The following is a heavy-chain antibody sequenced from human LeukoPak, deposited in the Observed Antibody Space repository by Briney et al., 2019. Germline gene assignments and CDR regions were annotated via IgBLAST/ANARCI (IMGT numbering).Heavy chain of an antibody. CDR2: ISSSSYI. D-gene: IGHD2-15*01. CDR3: ARGVGKSGAFDI. J-gene: IGHJ3*02. V-gene: IGHV3-21*01. CDR1: GFTFSSYS. Sequence: GGSLRLSCAASGFTFSSYSMNWVRQAPGKGLEWVSSISSSSYIYYADSVKGRFTISRDNAKNSLYLQMNSLRAEDTAVYYCARGVGKSGAFDIWGRGTMVTVSS.